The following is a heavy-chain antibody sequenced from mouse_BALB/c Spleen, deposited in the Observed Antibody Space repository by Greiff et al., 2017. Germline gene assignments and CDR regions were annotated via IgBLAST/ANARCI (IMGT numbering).Heavy chain of an antibody. V-gene: IGHV1-69*02. CDR3: TRSGGNYDY. CDR1: GYTFTSYW. J-gene: IGHJ2*01. CDR2: IYPSDSYT. D-gene: IGHD2-1*01. Sequence: QVQLQQPGAELVRPGASVKLSCKASGYTFTSYWINWVKQRPGQGLEWIGNIYPSDSYTNYNQKFKDKATLTVDKSSSTAYMQLSSPTSEDSAVYYCTRSGGNYDYGGQGTTLTVSS.